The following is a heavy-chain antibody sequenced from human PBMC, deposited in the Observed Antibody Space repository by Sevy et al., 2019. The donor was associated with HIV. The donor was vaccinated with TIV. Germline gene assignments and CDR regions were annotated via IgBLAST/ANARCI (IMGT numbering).Heavy chain of an antibody. V-gene: IGHV4-59*13. CDR1: GGSISSYY. CDR3: ARRVDGYTYYFDY. CDR2: IYYSGST. J-gene: IGHJ4*02. Sequence: SETLSLTCTVSGGSISSYYWSWIRQPPGKGLEWMGYIYYSGSTNYNPSLKRRVTISVDTSKNQFSLKLSSVTAADTAVYYCARRVDGYTYYFDYWGQGTLVTVSS. D-gene: IGHD5-12*01.